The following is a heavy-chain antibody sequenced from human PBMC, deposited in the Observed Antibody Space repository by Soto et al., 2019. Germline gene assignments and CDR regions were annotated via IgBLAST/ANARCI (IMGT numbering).Heavy chain of an antibody. D-gene: IGHD1-26*01. CDR1: GYTFTRDG. J-gene: IGHJ6*02. CDR2: ISAYNGNT. CDR3: ARGVIVGACYYYYGMDV. Sequence: ASVKVSCKASGYTFTRDGISWVRQAPGQGLEWMGWISAYNGNTNYAQKLQGRVTMTTDTSTSTAYMELRSLRSDDTAVYYCARGVIVGACYYYYGMDVWGQGTTVTVSS. V-gene: IGHV1-18*04.